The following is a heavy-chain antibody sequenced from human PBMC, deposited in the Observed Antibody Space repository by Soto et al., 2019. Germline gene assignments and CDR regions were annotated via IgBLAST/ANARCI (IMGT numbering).Heavy chain of an antibody. CDR3: ARGSLGKDGYNWVY. V-gene: IGHV1-69*13. CDR2: MIPIFGTA. D-gene: IGHD5-12*01. CDR1: GCTFSSYA. Sequence: SVKVSCKASGCTFSSYAISWVRQAPGQGLEWMGGMIPIFGTANYAQKFQGRVTITADESTSTAYMELSSLRSEDTAVYYCARGSLGKDGYNWVYWGQGTLVTVSS. J-gene: IGHJ4*02.